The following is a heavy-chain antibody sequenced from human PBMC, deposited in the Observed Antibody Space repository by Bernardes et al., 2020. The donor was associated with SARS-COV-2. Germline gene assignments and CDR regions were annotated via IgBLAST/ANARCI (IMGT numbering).Heavy chain of an antibody. CDR1: GFTFSSYD. D-gene: IGHD1-1*01. V-gene: IGHV3-13*01. J-gene: IGHJ6*02. Sequence: GGSLRLSCAASGFTFSSYDMHWVRQATGKGLEWVSAIGTAGDTYYPGSVKGRFTISRENAKNSLYLQMNSLRAGETAVYYCAREGTTGTTLYYGMDVWGQGTTVTVSS. CDR2: IGTAGDT. CDR3: AREGTTGTTLYYGMDV.